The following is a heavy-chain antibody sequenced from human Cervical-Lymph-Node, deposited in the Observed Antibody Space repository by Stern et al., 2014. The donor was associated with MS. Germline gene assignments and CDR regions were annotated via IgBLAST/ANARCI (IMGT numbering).Heavy chain of an antibody. CDR3: ARGGRYSGSYEGGFDY. Sequence: QVQLVQSGAEVKKPGASVKGSCKASGYIFTSYYIHWVRQAPGQGLEWMGIINPSGGSTSYAQKFQGRVTMTRDTSTSTVYMELSSLRSEDTAVYYCARGGRYSGSYEGGFDYWGQGTLVTVSS. CDR2: INPSGGST. D-gene: IGHD1-26*01. V-gene: IGHV1-46*01. CDR1: GYIFTSYY. J-gene: IGHJ4*02.